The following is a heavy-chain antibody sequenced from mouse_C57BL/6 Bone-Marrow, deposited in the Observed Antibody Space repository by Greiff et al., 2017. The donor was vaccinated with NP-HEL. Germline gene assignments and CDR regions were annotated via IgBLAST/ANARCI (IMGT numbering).Heavy chain of an antibody. Sequence: QVQLQQSGAELARPGASVKLSCTASGYTFTSYGISWVKQRTGQGLEWIGEIYPRSGNTYYNEKFKGKATLTADKSSSTAYMELRSLTSEDSAVYFCARPTFYAMDYWGQGTSVTVSS. CDR1: GYTFTSYG. V-gene: IGHV1-81*01. J-gene: IGHJ4*01. D-gene: IGHD4-1*02. CDR2: IYPRSGNT. CDR3: ARPTFYAMDY.